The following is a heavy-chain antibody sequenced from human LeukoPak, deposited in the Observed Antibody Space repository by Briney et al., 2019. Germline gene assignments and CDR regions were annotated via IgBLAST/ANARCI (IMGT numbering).Heavy chain of an antibody. V-gene: IGHV1-46*01. D-gene: IGHD5-18*01. CDR1: GYTFTSYY. CDR2: INPSGGST. Sequence: GASVKVSCKASGYTFTSYYMHWVRQAPGQGLEWMVIINPSGGSTSYAQKFQGRVTITRDTSLSTAYMELSRLRSDDTAVYYCARDFLRGSCGYGYYFDYWGQGTLVTVSS. J-gene: IGHJ4*02. CDR3: ARDFLRGSCGYGYYFDY.